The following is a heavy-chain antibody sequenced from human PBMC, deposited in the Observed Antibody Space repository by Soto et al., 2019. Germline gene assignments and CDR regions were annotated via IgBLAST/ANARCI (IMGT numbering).Heavy chain of an antibody. CDR2: IWYDGSNK. V-gene: IGHV3-33*01. J-gene: IGHJ3*02. CDR1: GFTFSSYG. CDR3: ARLGQVHEITMVRGVPKAFDI. Sequence: PGGSLRLSCAASGFTFSSYGMHWVRQAPGKGLEWVAVIWYDGSNKYYADSVKGRLTISRDNSKNTLYLQMNSLRAEDTAVYYCARLGQVHEITMVRGVPKAFDIWGQGTMVTVSS. D-gene: IGHD3-10*01.